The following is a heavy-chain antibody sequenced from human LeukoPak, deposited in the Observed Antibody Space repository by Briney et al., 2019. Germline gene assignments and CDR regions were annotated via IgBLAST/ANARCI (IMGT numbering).Heavy chain of an antibody. Sequence: GRSLRLSCAASGFTFDDYAMHWVRQAPGKGLEWVSYIRNSDFPVYYADSVKGRFTISRDNAKDSVYLQMNSLRAEDTAVYFCASWDGPSAGLDVWGQGTTVTVSS. CDR1: GFTFDDYA. J-gene: IGHJ6*02. D-gene: IGHD1-26*01. CDR3: ASWDGPSAGLDV. CDR2: IRNSDFPV. V-gene: IGHV3-9*01.